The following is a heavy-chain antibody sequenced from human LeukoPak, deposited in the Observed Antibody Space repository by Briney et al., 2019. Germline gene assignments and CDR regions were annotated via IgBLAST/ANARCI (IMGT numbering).Heavy chain of an antibody. CDR1: GGSITSSNW. J-gene: IGHJ4*02. Sequence: SETLSLTCAVSGGSITSSNWWTWVRQPPGKGLEWIGEIYRTGSTNYNPSLKDRVTISVDKSKNQFSLNLSSVTAADTAVYYCARGRIAVAGSRSIYFDYWGQGTLVTVSS. D-gene: IGHD6-19*01. V-gene: IGHV4-4*02. CDR2: IYRTGST. CDR3: ARGRIAVAGSRSIYFDY.